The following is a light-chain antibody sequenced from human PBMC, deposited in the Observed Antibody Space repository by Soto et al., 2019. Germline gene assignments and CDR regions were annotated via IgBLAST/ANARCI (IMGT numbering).Light chain of an antibody. CDR1: QSVSTN. V-gene: IGKV3-15*01. CDR2: GTS. CDR3: HQYNFWPT. Sequence: EIVMTQSPATLSVSPWERATLSCRASQSVSTNLAWYQQKPGQSPRLLIYGTSTRATGVPARFSGGGSGTEFTLTINSLQSEDFAVYFCHQYNFWPTFGQGTKVDIK. J-gene: IGKJ1*01.